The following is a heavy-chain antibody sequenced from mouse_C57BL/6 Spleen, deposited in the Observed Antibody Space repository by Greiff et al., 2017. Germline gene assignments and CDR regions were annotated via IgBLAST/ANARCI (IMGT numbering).Heavy chain of an antibody. V-gene: IGHV2-5*01. J-gene: IGHJ4*01. Sequence: LQESGPGLVQPSQSLSITCTVSGFSLTSYGVHWVRQSPGKGLEWLGVIWRGGSTDYNAAFMSRLSITKDNSKSQVFFKMNSLQADDTAIYYCAKRRGNSYAMDYWGQGTSVTVSS. CDR1: GFSLTSYG. CDR2: IWRGGST. CDR3: AKRRGNSYAMDY. D-gene: IGHD2-1*01.